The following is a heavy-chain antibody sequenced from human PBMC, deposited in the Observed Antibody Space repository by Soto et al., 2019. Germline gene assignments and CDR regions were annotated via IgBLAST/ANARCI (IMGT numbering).Heavy chain of an antibody. J-gene: IGHJ4*02. CDR3: ARIDYDSSGYYFDY. Sequence: QVTLKESGPVLVRPTETLTLTCTVSGFSLSSVRLGVSWIRQPPGKALEGLAHIFSNDEKSYSTSLKSRLTVSKDTSKSRVVLTVTNMDPVDTATYYCARIDYDSSGYYFDYWGQGTLVTVSS. V-gene: IGHV2-26*01. CDR2: IFSNDEK. CDR1: GFSLSSVRLG. D-gene: IGHD3-22*01.